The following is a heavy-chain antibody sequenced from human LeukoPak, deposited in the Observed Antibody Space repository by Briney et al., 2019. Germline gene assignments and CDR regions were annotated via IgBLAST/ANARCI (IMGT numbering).Heavy chain of an antibody. J-gene: IGHJ3*02. CDR2: ISYDGSNK. V-gene: IGHV3-30*03. Sequence: PGGSLRLSCAASGFTFSSYSMNWVRQAPGKGLEWVAVISYDGSNKYYADSGKGRFTISRDNSKNTLYLQMNSLRAEDTAVYYCASLPRGWLLDDAFDIWGQGTMVTVSS. CDR3: ASLPRGWLLDDAFDI. CDR1: GFTFSSYS. D-gene: IGHD3-22*01.